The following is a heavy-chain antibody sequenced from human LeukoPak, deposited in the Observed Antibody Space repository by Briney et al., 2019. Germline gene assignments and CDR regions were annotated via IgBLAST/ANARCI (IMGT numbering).Heavy chain of an antibody. J-gene: IGHJ6*03. CDR1: GGSISSYY. Sequence: SETLSLTCTVSGGSISSYYWSWIRQPPGKGLEWIEYIYYSGSTNYNPSLKSRVTISVDTSKNQFSLKLNSVTAADTAVYYCARTRPNREYYYYYMDVWGKGTTVTVSS. V-gene: IGHV4-59*01. D-gene: IGHD1-26*01. CDR3: ARTRPNREYYYYYMDV. CDR2: IYYSGST.